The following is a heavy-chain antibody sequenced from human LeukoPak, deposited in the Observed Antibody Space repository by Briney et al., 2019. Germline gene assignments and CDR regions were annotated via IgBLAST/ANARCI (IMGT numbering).Heavy chain of an antibody. D-gene: IGHD3-10*01. V-gene: IGHV3-9*01. Sequence: PGGSLRLSCAASGFTFDDYAMHWVRQAPGKGLEWVSGISWNSGNIGYADSVKGRFTISRDNAKNSLYLQMNSLRAEDTALYYCASWDGSGSYGAFDIWGQGTMVTVSS. CDR3: ASWDGSGSYGAFDI. CDR2: ISWNSGNI. J-gene: IGHJ3*02. CDR1: GFTFDDYA.